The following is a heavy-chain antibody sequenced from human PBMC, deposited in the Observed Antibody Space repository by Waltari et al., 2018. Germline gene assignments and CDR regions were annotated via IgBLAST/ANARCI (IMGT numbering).Heavy chain of an antibody. CDR1: GGSISSSSYY. D-gene: IGHD6-13*01. V-gene: IGHV4-39*02. CDR3: ARPSGYSSSWYPY. J-gene: IGHJ4*02. Sequence: QLQLQESGPGLVKPSETLSLTCTVSGGSISSSSYYWGWIRQPPGKGLEWIGSIYYSGSTYDNASPRGGGTMSVDTSKNHFALKLSSVTAAGTAVYYCARPSGYSSSWYPYWGQGTLVTVSS. CDR2: IYYSGST.